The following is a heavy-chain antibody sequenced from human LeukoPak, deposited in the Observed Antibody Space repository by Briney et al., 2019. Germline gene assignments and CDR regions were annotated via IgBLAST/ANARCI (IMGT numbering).Heavy chain of an antibody. CDR3: ARVYTYCSSTSCSIDY. V-gene: IGHV1-2*02. Sequence: HGASVKVSCKASGYTFTGYYMHWVRQAPGQGLEWMGWINPNSSGTNYAQKFQGRVTMTRDTSIGTAYMELSRLRSDDTAVYYCARVYTYCSSTSCSIDYWGQGTLVTVSS. CDR1: GYTFTGYY. J-gene: IGHJ4*02. CDR2: INPNSSGT. D-gene: IGHD2-2*01.